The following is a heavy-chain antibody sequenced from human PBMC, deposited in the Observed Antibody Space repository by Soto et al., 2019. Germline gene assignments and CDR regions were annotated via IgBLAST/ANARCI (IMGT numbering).Heavy chain of an antibody. J-gene: IGHJ4*02. D-gene: IGHD2-21*01. CDR2: IFWDDDR. V-gene: IGHV2-5*02. Sequence: QITLKESGPTLVKPTQTLTLTCSFSGFSLTTSGASVAWMRQYPGKAPEWLALIFWDDDRRYSPSLRTRPTSTKDAPRNQVVLKMTNMDPADTATYYCAHIVNFGIVGAQCFDHWGQGILVTVSS. CDR1: GFSLTTSGAS. CDR3: AHIVNFGIVGAQCFDH.